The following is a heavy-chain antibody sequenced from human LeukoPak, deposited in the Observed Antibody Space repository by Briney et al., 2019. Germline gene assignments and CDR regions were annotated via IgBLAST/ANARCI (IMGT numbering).Heavy chain of an antibody. D-gene: IGHD3-3*01. J-gene: IGHJ4*02. Sequence: SETLSLTCAVSGDSISTSNWWSWVRQPPGKGLEWIGEIYHTGSTNYNPSLKSRVTISVDKSKNQFSLKLSSVTAADTAMYYCARKGWNFSPIDYWGQGTLVTVSS. V-gene: IGHV4-4*02. CDR1: GDSISTSNW. CDR3: ARKGWNFSPIDY. CDR2: IYHTGST.